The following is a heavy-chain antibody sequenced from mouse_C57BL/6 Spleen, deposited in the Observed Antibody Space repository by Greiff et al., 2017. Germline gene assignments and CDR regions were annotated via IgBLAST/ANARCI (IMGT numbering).Heavy chain of an antibody. D-gene: IGHD2-4*01. CDR3: ARSDYDYDWFDY. J-gene: IGHJ3*01. Sequence: VQLQQSGAELVKPGASVKLSCKASGYTFTGYCMHWVKQRPGRGLEWIGRIDPNSGGTKYNEKFKGKATLTVDKPSSTAYMQVSSLTSEDSAVYYCARSDYDYDWFDYWGQGTTVTVSA. V-gene: IGHV1-72*01. CDR1: GYTFTGYC. CDR2: IDPNSGGT.